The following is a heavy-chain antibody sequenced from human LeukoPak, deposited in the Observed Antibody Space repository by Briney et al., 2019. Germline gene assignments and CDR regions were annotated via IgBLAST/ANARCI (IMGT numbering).Heavy chain of an antibody. CDR2: ISYDGSNK. V-gene: IGHV3-30*14. CDR3: ARAVRGYYFDY. J-gene: IGHJ4*02. D-gene: IGHD3-22*01. CDR1: GFTFSSYA. Sequence: GGSLRLSCAASGFTFSSYAMHWVRQAPGKGLEWVAVISYDGSNKYYADSVKGRFTISRDNSKNTLYLQMNSLRAEDTAVYFCARAVRGYYFDYWGQGTLVTVSS.